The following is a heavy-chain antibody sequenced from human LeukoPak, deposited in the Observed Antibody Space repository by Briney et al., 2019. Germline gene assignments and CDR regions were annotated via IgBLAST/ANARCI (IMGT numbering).Heavy chain of an antibody. CDR1: GFTFSSYA. Sequence: AGGSLRLSSAASGFTFSSYAMTWVRQAPGKGLEWVSHITGSGASTYYADSVKGRFTISRDNSNNSLYLQMNSLRADDTAVYYCARPHYDILTGYMYYFDYWGQGTLVTVSS. V-gene: IGHV3-23*01. J-gene: IGHJ4*02. D-gene: IGHD3-9*01. CDR3: ARPHYDILTGYMYYFDY. CDR2: ITGSGAST.